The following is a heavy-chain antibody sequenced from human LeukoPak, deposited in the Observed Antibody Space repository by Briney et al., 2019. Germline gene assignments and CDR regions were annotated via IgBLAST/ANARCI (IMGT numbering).Heavy chain of an antibody. J-gene: IGHJ4*02. Sequence: SETLSLTCTVSGYSISSGYYWGWIRQPPGKGLEWIGSIYHSGSTYYNPSLKSRVTISVDTSKNQFSLKLSSVTAADTAVYYCASYNYYDSSGYYYWGQGTLVTVFS. V-gene: IGHV4-38-2*02. CDR2: IYHSGST. D-gene: IGHD3-22*01. CDR3: ASYNYYDSSGYYY. CDR1: GYSISSGYY.